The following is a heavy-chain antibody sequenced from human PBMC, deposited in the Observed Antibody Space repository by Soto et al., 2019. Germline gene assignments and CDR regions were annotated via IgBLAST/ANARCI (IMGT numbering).Heavy chain of an antibody. Sequence: SETLSLTCTVCGASISGFYWSWIRKSAGKGLEWIGRIYATGTTDYNPSLKSRVMMSVDTSKKQFSLKLRSVTAADTAVYYCVRDGTKTLRDWFDPWGQGISVTVSS. CDR1: GASISGFY. CDR2: IYATGTT. J-gene: IGHJ5*02. V-gene: IGHV4-4*07. CDR3: VRDGTKTLRDWFDP. D-gene: IGHD1-1*01.